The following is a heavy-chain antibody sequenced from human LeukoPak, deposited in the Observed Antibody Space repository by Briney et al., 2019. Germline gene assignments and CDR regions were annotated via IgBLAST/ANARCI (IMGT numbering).Heavy chain of an antibody. CDR2: INHSGST. Sequence: SETLSLTCAVYGRSFSGYYWSWIRQPPGKGLEWIGEINHSGSTNYNPSLKSRVTISVDTSKNQFSLKLSSVTAADTAVYYCAGRIALYYGDYGWYFDLWGRGTLVTVSS. V-gene: IGHV4-34*01. CDR1: GRSFSGYY. J-gene: IGHJ2*01. D-gene: IGHD4-17*01. CDR3: AGRIALYYGDYGWYFDL.